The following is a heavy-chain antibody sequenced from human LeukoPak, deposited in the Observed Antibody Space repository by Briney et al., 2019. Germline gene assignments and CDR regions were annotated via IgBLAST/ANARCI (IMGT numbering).Heavy chain of an antibody. Sequence: GGSLRLSCAASGFTFSSYGMHWVRQAPGKGLEWVAVISYDGSNKYYADSVKGRFTISRDNSKNTLYLQMNSLRAEDTAVYYCAKDASHDYYDSSGYSGLDYWGQGTLVTVSS. V-gene: IGHV3-30*18. J-gene: IGHJ4*02. CDR3: AKDASHDYYDSSGYSGLDY. CDR1: GFTFSSYG. D-gene: IGHD3-22*01. CDR2: ISYDGSNK.